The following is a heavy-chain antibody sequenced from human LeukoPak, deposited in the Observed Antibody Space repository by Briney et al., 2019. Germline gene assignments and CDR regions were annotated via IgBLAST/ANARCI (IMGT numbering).Heavy chain of an antibody. D-gene: IGHD5-18*01. CDR1: GGSIRSYY. CDR3: ARGNVDTAHRYYFDY. J-gene: IGHJ4*02. V-gene: IGHV4-59*01. Sequence: SETLSLTCSVSGGSIRSYYWSWIRQPPGKGLEWIGYIYYSGSTNYNPSLKSRVTVSVDTSKSQFSLKLRSVTAADTAVYYCARGNVDTAHRYYFDYWGQGTLVTVSS. CDR2: IYYSGST.